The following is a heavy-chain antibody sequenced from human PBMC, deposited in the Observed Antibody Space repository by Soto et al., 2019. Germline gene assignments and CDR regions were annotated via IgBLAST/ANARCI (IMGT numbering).Heavy chain of an antibody. V-gene: IGHV1-2*04. J-gene: IGHJ4*02. D-gene: IGHD6-13*01. CDR2: INPNNGGT. CDR1: GYSFTGDS. Sequence: ASVKVSCKASGYSFTGDSMHWVRQAPGQGLEWMGWINPNNGGTNYAQRFRGWVTMTRDTSVSTAYMDPVDTATYYCAHPSGPAAGLFDYWGQGTLVTVSS. CDR3: PAAGLFDY.